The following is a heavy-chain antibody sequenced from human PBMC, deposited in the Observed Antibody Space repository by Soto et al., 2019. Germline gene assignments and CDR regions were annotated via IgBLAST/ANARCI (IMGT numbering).Heavy chain of an antibody. V-gene: IGHV4-30-2*01. J-gene: IGHJ6*02. D-gene: IGHD3-9*01. CDR3: ARARSYYDILTGNYYYYGMDV. Sequence: SETLSLTCAVSGGSISSGGYSWSWIRQPPGKGLEWIGYIYHSGSTYYNPSLKSRVTISVDRSKNQFSLKLSSVTAADTAVYYCARARSYYDILTGNYYYYGMDVWGQGTTVPVSS. CDR1: GGSISSGGYS. CDR2: IYHSGST.